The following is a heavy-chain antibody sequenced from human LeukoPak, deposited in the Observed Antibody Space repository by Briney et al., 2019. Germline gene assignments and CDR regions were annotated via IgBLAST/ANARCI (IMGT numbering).Heavy chain of an antibody. CDR1: GGSISSYN. V-gene: IGHV4-59*08. CDR3: ARAPVGDWSFNL. D-gene: IGHD1-26*01. CDR2: IYYSGST. Sequence: SATLSLTCTVSGGSISSYNWCWIRMPPGKGLEWIGYIYYSGSTNYNSSLKSRATISVDSSKAQLSLSLTSETAADTAVYCWARAPVGDWSFNLWGRGTLVTVSS. J-gene: IGHJ2*01.